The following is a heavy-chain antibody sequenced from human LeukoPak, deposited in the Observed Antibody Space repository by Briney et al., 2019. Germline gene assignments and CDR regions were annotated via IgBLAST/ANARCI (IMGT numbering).Heavy chain of an antibody. CDR3: ARGSCSSTSCPGGDWFDP. J-gene: IGHJ5*02. D-gene: IGHD2-2*01. CDR2: IYHSGST. CDR1: GGSISSSSYY. Sequence: SETLSLTCTVSGGSISSSSYYWGWIRQPPGKGLEWIGEIYHSGSTNYNPSLKSRVTISVDKSKNQFSLKLSSVTAADTAVYYCARGSCSSTSCPGGDWFDPWGQGTLVTVSS. V-gene: IGHV4-39*07.